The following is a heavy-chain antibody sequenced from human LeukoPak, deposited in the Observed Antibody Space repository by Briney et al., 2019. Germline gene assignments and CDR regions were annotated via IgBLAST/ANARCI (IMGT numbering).Heavy chain of an antibody. V-gene: IGHV1-69*06. CDR3: ASSSSGYWGDPRFDY. CDR2: IIPIFGTA. J-gene: IGHJ4*02. CDR1: GGTFSSYA. Sequence: SVKVSCKASGGTFSSYAISWVRQAPGQGLEWMGGIIPIFGTANYAQKFQGRVTITADKSTSTAYMELSSLRSEDTAVYYCASSSSGYWGDPRFDYWGQGTLVTVSS. D-gene: IGHD3-22*01.